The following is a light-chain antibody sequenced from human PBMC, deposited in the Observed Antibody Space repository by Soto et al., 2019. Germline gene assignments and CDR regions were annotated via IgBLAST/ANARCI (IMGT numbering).Light chain of an antibody. CDR2: YAS. Sequence: EIMMTQSPATLSVSPGEIATLSCRASQSVRNNLTWYQQKRGQAPRLLIYYASTRATGVPDRFSGSESGTEFTLTISSLQSEDSALYYCQQYNNWPPITFGQGTRLEIK. J-gene: IGKJ5*01. CDR1: QSVRNN. CDR3: QQYNNWPPIT. V-gene: IGKV3-15*01.